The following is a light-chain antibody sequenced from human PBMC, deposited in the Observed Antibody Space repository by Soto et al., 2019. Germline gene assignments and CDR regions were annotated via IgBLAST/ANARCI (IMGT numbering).Light chain of an antibody. Sequence: QSVLTQPASVSGSPGQPITISCTGTSNDVGIYNLVSWYQQHPGKAPKLMIYEGSKRPSGVSNRFSGSKSGNMASLTISGLQAEDEGDYYCCSYAGSRTLVFGGGTQLTVL. V-gene: IGLV2-23*01. CDR3: CSYAGSRTLV. J-gene: IGLJ2*01. CDR2: EGS. CDR1: SNDVGIYNL.